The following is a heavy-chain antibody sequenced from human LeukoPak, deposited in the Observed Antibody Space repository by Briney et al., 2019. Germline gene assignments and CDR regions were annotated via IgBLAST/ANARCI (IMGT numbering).Heavy chain of an antibody. CDR1: GYTFTGYY. CDR3: ARDRIAAAPYGMDV. D-gene: IGHD6-13*01. J-gene: IGHJ6*02. CDR2: INPNSGGT. Sequence: ASVKVSCKASGYTFTGYYMHWVRQAPGQGLEWMGWINPNSGGTNYAQKFQGWVTMTRDTSISTAYMELSRLRSGDTAVYYCARDRIAAAPYGMDVWGQGTTVTVSS. V-gene: IGHV1-2*04.